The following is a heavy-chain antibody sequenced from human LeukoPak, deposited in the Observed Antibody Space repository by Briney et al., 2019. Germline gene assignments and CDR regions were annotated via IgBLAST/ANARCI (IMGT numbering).Heavy chain of an antibody. Sequence: QSGGSLRLSCAASGLTFSSYWMSWVRQAPGKGLEWVANIKQDGSEKYYVDSVKGRFTISRDNAKNSLYLQMNSLRAEDTAVYYCARDAANYDSSGYYPSVVDYWGQGTLVTVSS. CDR3: ARDAANYDSSGYYPSVVDY. CDR1: GLTFSSYW. D-gene: IGHD3-22*01. J-gene: IGHJ4*02. V-gene: IGHV3-7*01. CDR2: IKQDGSEK.